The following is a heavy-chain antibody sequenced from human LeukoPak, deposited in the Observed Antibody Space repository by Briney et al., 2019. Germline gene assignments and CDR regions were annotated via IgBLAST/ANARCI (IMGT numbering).Heavy chain of an antibody. CDR3: ARDGACSGGSCYDAFDI. D-gene: IGHD2-15*01. Sequence: GGSLRLSCAASGFTFNVYSMNWVRQAPGKGLEWVSSISSSSSYIYYADSVKGRFTISRDHAKNSLYLQMNSLRDEDTAVYYCARDGACSGGSCYDAFDIWGQGTLVTVSS. J-gene: IGHJ3*02. CDR1: GFTFNVYS. V-gene: IGHV3-21*01. CDR2: ISSSSSYI.